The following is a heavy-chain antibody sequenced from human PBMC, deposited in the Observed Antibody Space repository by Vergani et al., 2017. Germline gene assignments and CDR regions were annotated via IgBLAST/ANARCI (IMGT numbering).Heavy chain of an antibody. D-gene: IGHD6-13*01. CDR1: GFSLSTSGMR. Sequence: QVTLKESGPALVKPTQTLKLTCTFSGFSLSTSGMRVSWIRQPPGKALEWLARIDWDDDKFYSTSLKTRLTISKDTSKNQVVLTMTNMDPVDTATYYCARGGYSSSWFFDPWGQGTLVTVSS. CDR3: ARGGYSSSWFFDP. V-gene: IGHV2-70*04. CDR2: IDWDDDK. J-gene: IGHJ5*02.